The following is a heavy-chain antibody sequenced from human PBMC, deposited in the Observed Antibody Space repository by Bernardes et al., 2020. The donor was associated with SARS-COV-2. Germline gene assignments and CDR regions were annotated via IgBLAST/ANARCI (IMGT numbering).Heavy chain of an antibody. CDR2: DT. Sequence: DTYYPCSVKGRFTISRDNAKNSLYLQMNSLRAGDTAVYYCARGVWSAAGHGYYYYMDVWGKG. D-gene: IGHD6-13*01. CDR3: ARGVWSAAGHGYYYYMDV. V-gene: IGHV3-13*01. J-gene: IGHJ6*03.